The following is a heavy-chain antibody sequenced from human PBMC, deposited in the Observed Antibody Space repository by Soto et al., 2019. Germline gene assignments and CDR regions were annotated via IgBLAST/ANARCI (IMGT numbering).Heavy chain of an antibody. CDR1: GFSFTNFA. Sequence: GGSLRLCCAASGFSFTNFAMSWVRQAPGKGLEWVAGIGASGDITWYADSVKGRLSISRDNSKNTLYLQLNSLRFEDTAVYYCAKDDFTDRGDDYFDYWGPGTLVTVSS. V-gene: IGHV3-23*01. CDR2: IGASGDIT. J-gene: IGHJ4*02. CDR3: AKDDFTDRGDDYFDY. D-gene: IGHD2-21*02.